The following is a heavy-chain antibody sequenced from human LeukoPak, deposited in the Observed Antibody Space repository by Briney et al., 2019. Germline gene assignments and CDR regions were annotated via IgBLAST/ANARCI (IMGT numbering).Heavy chain of an antibody. V-gene: IGHV3-11*04. J-gene: IGHJ4*02. CDR2: ISSSGSTI. CDR1: GFTFSDYY. CDR3: ASRIVVVPAAMSGAFDYFDY. D-gene: IGHD2-2*01. Sequence: PGGSLRLSCAASGFTFSDYYMSWIRQAPGKGLEWVSYISSSGSTIYYADSVKGRFTISRDNAKNSLYLQMNSLRAEDTAVYYCASRIVVVPAAMSGAFDYFDYWGQGTLVTVSS.